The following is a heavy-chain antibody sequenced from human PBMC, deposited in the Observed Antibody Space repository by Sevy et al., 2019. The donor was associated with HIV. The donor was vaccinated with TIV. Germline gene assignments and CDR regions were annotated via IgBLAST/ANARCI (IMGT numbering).Heavy chain of an antibody. CDR1: GFTFSVYW. V-gene: IGHV3-7*01. J-gene: IGHJ4*02. D-gene: IGHD5-18*01. CDR3: VGEGVGGYSYSLDQ. Sequence: GGSLRLSCAASGFTFSVYWMTWVRQAPGKGLEWVATMKEDGSDKDYVDSVKGRFTISRDNAKNSLYLQMNSLRAEDTVVYYCVGEGVGGYSYSLDQWGLGTLVTVSS. CDR2: MKEDGSDK.